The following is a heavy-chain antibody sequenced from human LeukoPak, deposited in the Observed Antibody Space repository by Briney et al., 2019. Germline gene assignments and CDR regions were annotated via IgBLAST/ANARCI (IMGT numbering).Heavy chain of an antibody. CDR3: ARLRGHYYDSSGYYNGYFQH. D-gene: IGHD3-22*01. J-gene: IGHJ1*01. Sequence: ASVKVSCKASGYTFTSYDINWVRQATGQGLEWMGWMNPNSGNTGYAQKFQGRVTITADESTSTAYMELSSLRSEDTAVYYCARLRGHYYDSSGYYNGYFQHWGQGTLVTVSS. CDR2: MNPNSGNT. CDR1: GYTFTSYD. V-gene: IGHV1-8*03.